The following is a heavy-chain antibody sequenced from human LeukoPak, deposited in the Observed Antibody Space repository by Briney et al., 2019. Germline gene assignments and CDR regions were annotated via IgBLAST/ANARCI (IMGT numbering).Heavy chain of an antibody. CDR1: GFTFSSCW. CDR2: IKEDGSKK. V-gene: IGHV3-7*03. D-gene: IGHD3-22*01. J-gene: IGHJ4*02. CDR3: ATPLDYYDSSGYHQGGD. Sequence: GGSLRLSCAASGFTFSSCWMTWVRQAPGKGLEWVANIKEDGSKKNYVDSVKGRFTIFRDNAKNSLYLQMNSLRAEDTAVYYCATPLDYYDSSGYHQGGDWGQGTLVTVSS.